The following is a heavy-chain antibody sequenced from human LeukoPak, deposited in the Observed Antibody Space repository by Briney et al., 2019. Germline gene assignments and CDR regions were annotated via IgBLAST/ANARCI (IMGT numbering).Heavy chain of an antibody. D-gene: IGHD3-22*01. CDR2: IYHSGST. Sequence: SQTLSLTCAVSGGSISSGGYSWSWIRQPPGKGLEWIGYIYHSGSTYYNPSLKSRVTISVDTSKNQFSLKLSSVTAADTAVYYCARGPRDYYDSSGYFPLGVYFDYWGQGTLVTVSS. CDR1: GGSISSGGYS. J-gene: IGHJ4*02. V-gene: IGHV4-30-2*05. CDR3: ARGPRDYYDSSGYFPLGVYFDY.